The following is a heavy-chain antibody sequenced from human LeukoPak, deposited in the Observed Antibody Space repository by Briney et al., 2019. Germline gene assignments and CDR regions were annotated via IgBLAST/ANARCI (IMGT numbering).Heavy chain of an antibody. Sequence: GGSLRLSCAASGFTFSSYSMNWVRQAPGKGLEWVSSISSSSSYIYYADSVKGRFTISRDNAKNSLYLQMNSLRAEDTAVYYCAREPANSSSGYYGMDVWGQGTTVTVSS. CDR1: GFTFSSYS. CDR3: AREPANSSSGYYGMDV. CDR2: ISSSSSYI. D-gene: IGHD6-6*01. V-gene: IGHV3-21*01. J-gene: IGHJ6*02.